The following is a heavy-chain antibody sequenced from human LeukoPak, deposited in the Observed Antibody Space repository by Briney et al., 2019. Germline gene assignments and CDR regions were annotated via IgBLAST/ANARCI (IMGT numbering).Heavy chain of an antibody. Sequence: ASVKVSCKASGYTFTSYGISWVRQAPGQGLEWMGWISAYNGNTNYAQKLQGRVTMTTDTSTSTAYMELRSLRSDDTAVYYCAGHYDFWSGHYALDYWGQGTLVTVSS. CDR1: GYTFTSYG. CDR2: ISAYNGNT. D-gene: IGHD3-3*01. V-gene: IGHV1-18*01. J-gene: IGHJ4*02. CDR3: AGHYDFWSGHYALDY.